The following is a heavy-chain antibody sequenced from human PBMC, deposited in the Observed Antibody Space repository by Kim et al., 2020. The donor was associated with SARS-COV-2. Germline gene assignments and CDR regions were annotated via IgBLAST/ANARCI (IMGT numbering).Heavy chain of an antibody. CDR3: ARVQLGLAGPAFYYYYGMDV. CDR2: IHKSGST. CDR1: GGSISSSY. J-gene: IGHJ6*02. V-gene: IGHV4-59*01. Sequence: SETLSLTCTVSGGSISSSYWSWIRQPPGKGLEWIGYIHKSGSTNYNPSLKSRVTISGDTSKNQFFLKLNSVTAADTAVYYCARVQLGLAGPAFYYYYGMDVWSQGTSVTVSS. D-gene: IGHD1-26*01.